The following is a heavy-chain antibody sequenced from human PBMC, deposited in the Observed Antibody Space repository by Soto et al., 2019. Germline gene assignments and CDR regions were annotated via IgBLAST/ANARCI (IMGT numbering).Heavy chain of an antibody. CDR3: ARAITIFGVVIEYYFDY. J-gene: IGHJ4*02. Sequence: ASVKVSCKASGYTFTSYYMHWVRQAPGQGLEWMGIINPSGGSTSYAQKFQGRVTMTRDTSTSTVYMELSSLRSEDTAVYYCARAITIFGVVIEYYFDYWGQGTLVTSPQ. V-gene: IGHV1-46*01. D-gene: IGHD3-3*01. CDR2: INPSGGST. CDR1: GYTFTSYY.